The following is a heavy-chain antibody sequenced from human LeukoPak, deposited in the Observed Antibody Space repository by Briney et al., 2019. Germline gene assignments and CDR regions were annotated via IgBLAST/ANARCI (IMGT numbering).Heavy chain of an antibody. CDR1: GFTFNSYA. D-gene: IGHD1-26*01. Sequence: GGSLRLSCAASGFTFNSYAMSWVRQAPGKGLEWVSAISGSGGSTYYADSVKGRFTISRDNSKNTLYLQMNSLRAEDTAVYYCAKGGRWELLKGDDYWGQGTLVTVSS. V-gene: IGHV3-23*01. CDR2: ISGSGGST. CDR3: AKGGRWELLKGDDY. J-gene: IGHJ4*02.